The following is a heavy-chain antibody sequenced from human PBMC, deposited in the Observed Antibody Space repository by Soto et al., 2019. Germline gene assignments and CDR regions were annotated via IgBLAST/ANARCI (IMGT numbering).Heavy chain of an antibody. J-gene: IGHJ4*02. V-gene: IGHV4-61*01. D-gene: IGHD7-27*01. CDR1: GGSVRTGSYH. CDR2: IPNNGSP. Sequence: SETLSLTCSVSGGSVRTGSYHWSWIRQPPGKGLEWIGFIPNNGSPDYNPSLKSRVVVSIDRSKNQFSLKVNSVTTADTAVYFCARIGWGGDSWGQGTLVTVSS. CDR3: ARIGWGGDS.